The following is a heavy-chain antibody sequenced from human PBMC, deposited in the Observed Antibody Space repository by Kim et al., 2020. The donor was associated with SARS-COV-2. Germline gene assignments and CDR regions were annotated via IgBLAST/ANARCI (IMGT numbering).Heavy chain of an antibody. D-gene: IGHD3-22*01. CDR1: GFTFSSYS. Sequence: GGSLRLSCAASGFTFSSYSMNWVRQAPGKGLEWVSSISSISSYIYYADSVKGRFTISRDNAKNSLYLQMNSLRAEDTAVYYCAKGLINRGAFDIWGQGTMVTVSS. CDR3: AKGLINRGAFDI. J-gene: IGHJ3*02. CDR2: ISSISSYI. V-gene: IGHV3-21*04.